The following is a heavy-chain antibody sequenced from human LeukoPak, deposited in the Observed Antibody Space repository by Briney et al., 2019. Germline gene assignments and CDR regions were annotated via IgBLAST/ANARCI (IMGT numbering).Heavy chain of an antibody. CDR2: ISSSSSST. Sequence: GGSLRLSCAASGFTFSSYSMNWVRQAPGKGLEWVSYISSSSSSTNYADSVKGRFTISRDNSKNTLYLQINSLRAEDTAVYYCAKEFLGISGTPYFDYWGQGTLVTVSS. CDR1: GFTFSSYS. D-gene: IGHD1-20*01. J-gene: IGHJ4*02. V-gene: IGHV3-48*01. CDR3: AKEFLGISGTPYFDY.